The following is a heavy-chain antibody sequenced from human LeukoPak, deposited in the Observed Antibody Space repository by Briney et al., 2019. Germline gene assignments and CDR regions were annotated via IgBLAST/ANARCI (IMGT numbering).Heavy chain of an antibody. CDR3: ASYDSSGYSDFDY. Sequence: ASVKVSCKASGYTFTGYYMHWVRQAPGQGLEWMGWIDPNSGGTNYAQKFQGRVTMTRDTSISTAYMELSRLRSDDTAVYYCASYDSSGYSDFDYWGQGTLVTVSS. CDR2: IDPNSGGT. V-gene: IGHV1-2*02. J-gene: IGHJ4*02. CDR1: GYTFTGYY. D-gene: IGHD3-22*01.